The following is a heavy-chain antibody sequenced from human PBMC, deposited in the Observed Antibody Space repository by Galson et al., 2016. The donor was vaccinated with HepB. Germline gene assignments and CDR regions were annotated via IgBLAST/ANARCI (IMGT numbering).Heavy chain of an antibody. CDR1: GFTFSTYG. CDR2: ISYDGSNK. Sequence: SLRLSCAASGFTFSTYGMHWVRQAPGKGLEWVAVISYDGSNKDYADSVRGRFTISRDNSKNTLYLQMHSLRTEDTAVYYCAKIFCAGACYRPNSYYAMDVWGQGTTVTVSS. CDR3: AKIFCAGACYRPNSYYAMDV. V-gene: IGHV3-30*18. J-gene: IGHJ6*02. D-gene: IGHD2-21*02.